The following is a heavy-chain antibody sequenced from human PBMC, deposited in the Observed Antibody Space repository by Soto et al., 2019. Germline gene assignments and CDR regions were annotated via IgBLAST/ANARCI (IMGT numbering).Heavy chain of an antibody. D-gene: IGHD7-27*01. CDR1: GGTFSSYA. CDR2: IIPIFGTA. CDR3: ARDLNGGSERMFYGMDV. J-gene: IGHJ6*02. V-gene: IGHV1-69*13. Sequence: SVKVSCKASGGTFSSYAIGWARQAPGQGLEWMGGIIPIFGTANYAQKFQGRVTITADESTSTAYMELSSLRSEDTAVYYCARDLNGGSERMFYGMDVWGQGTTVTVSS.